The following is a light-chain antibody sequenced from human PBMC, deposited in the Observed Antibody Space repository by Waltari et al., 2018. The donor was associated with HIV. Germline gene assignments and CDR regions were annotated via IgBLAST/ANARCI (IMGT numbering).Light chain of an antibody. CDR3: QTWGTGIRV. J-gene: IGLJ3*02. Sequence: QLVLTQSPYASASLAASVKLTCFLPRRHNNYAVTWHKQQPQKGPRYLMKVNTDGSHTKGDGIPDRFSGSSSGTERYLTISSLQSEDEADYYCQTWGTGIRVFGGGTKLTVL. CDR1: RRHNNYA. V-gene: IGLV4-69*02. CDR2: VNTDGSH.